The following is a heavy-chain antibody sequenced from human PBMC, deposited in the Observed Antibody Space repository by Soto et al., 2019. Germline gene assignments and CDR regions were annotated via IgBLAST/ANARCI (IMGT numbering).Heavy chain of an antibody. Sequence: PGGSLRLSCAASGFTFSSYSMNWVRQAPGKGLEWVSSISSSSSYIYYADSVKGRFTISRDNAKNSLYLQMNSLRVEDTAVYYCARDSGSYGYYYGMDVWGQGTTVTVSS. D-gene: IGHD1-26*01. J-gene: IGHJ6*02. CDR2: ISSSSSYI. V-gene: IGHV3-21*01. CDR1: GFTFSSYS. CDR3: ARDSGSYGYYYGMDV.